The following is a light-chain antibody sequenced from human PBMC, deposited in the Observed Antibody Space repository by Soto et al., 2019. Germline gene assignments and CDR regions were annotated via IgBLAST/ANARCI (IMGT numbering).Light chain of an antibody. Sequence: QSALAQPASVSGSPGQSITISCTGTSSDVGGYNYVSLYQHHPGKSPNLILYDVSSRPSGVSISSSGSKSDITAPLTLSRLQPEDEAVYHCSSYTPSNTRQPVFGTGTKVTVL. J-gene: IGLJ1*01. CDR2: DVS. CDR1: SSDVGGYNY. V-gene: IGLV2-14*03. CDR3: SSYTPSNTRQPV.